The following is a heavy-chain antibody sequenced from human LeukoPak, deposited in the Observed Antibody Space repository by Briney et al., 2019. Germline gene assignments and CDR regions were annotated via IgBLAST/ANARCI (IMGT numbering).Heavy chain of an antibody. CDR3: ARDWSMLRGHYYFDY. J-gene: IGHJ4*01. CDR2: TYYRSKWYN. V-gene: IGHV6-1*01. CDR1: GDSVYSNSAA. Sequence: SQTLSLTCAISGDSVYSNSAAWNWIRQSPSRGLEWLGRTYYRSKWYNDYAISVKSRMTINPDTSKNQFSLQLNSVTPEDTAVYYCARDWSMLRGHYYFDYWLHLPVVTVSS. D-gene: IGHD3-10*01.